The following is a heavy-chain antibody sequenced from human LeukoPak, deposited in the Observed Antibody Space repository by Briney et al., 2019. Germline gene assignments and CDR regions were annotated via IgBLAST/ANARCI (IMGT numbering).Heavy chain of an antibody. CDR1: GFTVSSNY. V-gene: IGHV3-66*01. CDR2: IYSGGST. Sequence: PGGSLRLSCAASGFTVSSNYMSWVRQAPGKGLEWVSVIYSGGSTYYADSVKGRFTISRDNSKNTLYLQMNSLRAEDTAVYYCARDKQVRGVIITDYYGMDVWGQGTTVTVSS. D-gene: IGHD3-10*01. CDR3: ARDKQVRGVIITDYYGMDV. J-gene: IGHJ6*02.